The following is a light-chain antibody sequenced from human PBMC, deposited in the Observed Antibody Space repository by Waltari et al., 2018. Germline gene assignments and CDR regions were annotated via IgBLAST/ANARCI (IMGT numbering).Light chain of an antibody. CDR3: QQYYSIPHT. CDR1: QSVLYSSNNMDY. V-gene: IGKV4-1*01. Sequence: DIVMTQSPDSLPVSLGERATINCKSSQSVLYSSNNMDYLAWYQQKSGQPPKLLIYWASTRESGVPDRFSGSGSGTDFTLTISSLQAEDVAVYFCQQYYSIPHTFGQGTKLEIK. CDR2: WAS. J-gene: IGKJ2*01.